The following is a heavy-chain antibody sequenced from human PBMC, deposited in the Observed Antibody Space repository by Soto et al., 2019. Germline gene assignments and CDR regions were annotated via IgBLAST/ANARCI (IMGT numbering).Heavy chain of an antibody. CDR2: INHSGST. D-gene: IGHD3-16*01. V-gene: IGHV4-34*01. CDR1: GGSFSGYY. Sequence: KPSETLSLTCAVYGGSFSGYYWSWIRQPPGKGLEWIGEINHSGSTNYNPSLKSRVTISVDTSKNQFSLKLSSVTAADTAVYYCARGLGDVWGQGTTVTVSS. CDR3: ARGLGDV. J-gene: IGHJ6*02.